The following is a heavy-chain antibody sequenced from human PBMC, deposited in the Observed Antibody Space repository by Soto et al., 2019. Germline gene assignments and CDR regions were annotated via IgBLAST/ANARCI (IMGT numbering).Heavy chain of an antibody. CDR3: EKDDFTDRGDDYFDY. V-gene: IGHV3-23*01. CDR2: IGASGDIT. D-gene: IGHD2-21*02. CDR1: GFSFTNFA. J-gene: IGHJ4*02. Sequence: PGRSLRLPCTASGFSFTNFAMSWVLQAPGNGLEWVAGIGASGDITWYADSVKGRLSISRDNSKNTLYMQLNSLRFDDKAVYYCEKDDFTDRGDDYFDYWGPGTLVPVSS.